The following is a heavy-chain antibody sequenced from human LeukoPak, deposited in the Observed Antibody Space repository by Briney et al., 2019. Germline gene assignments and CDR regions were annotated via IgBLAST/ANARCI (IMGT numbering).Heavy chain of an antibody. Sequence: PGGSLRLSCAASGFTFSSYGMHWVRQAPGKGLEWVAVISYDGSNKYYADSVKGRFTTSRDNSKNTLYLQMNSLRAEDTAVYYCAKGHYYDSSGLCDYWGQGTLVTVSS. CDR1: GFTFSSYG. J-gene: IGHJ4*02. D-gene: IGHD3-22*01. V-gene: IGHV3-30*18. CDR3: AKGHYYDSSGLCDY. CDR2: ISYDGSNK.